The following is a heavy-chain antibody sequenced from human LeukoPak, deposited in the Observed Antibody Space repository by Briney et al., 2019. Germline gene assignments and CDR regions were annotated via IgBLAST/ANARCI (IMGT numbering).Heavy chain of an antibody. CDR2: IWYDGSNK. CDR1: GFTFRNYD. Sequence: GGSLRLSCAASGFTFRNYDMNWVRQAPGKGLEWVALIWYDGSNKYYADSVQGRFTISRDNSKNTLFLQMNSLRAEDTAVYYCARDGSGGAWKYFDYWGQGTLVTVSS. J-gene: IGHJ4*02. V-gene: IGHV3-33*08. D-gene: IGHD2-21*02. CDR3: ARDGSGGAWKYFDY.